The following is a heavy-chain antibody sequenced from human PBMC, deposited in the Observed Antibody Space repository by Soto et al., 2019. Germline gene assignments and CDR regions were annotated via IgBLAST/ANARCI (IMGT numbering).Heavy chain of an antibody. J-gene: IGHJ4*02. CDR1: GGSISSGGYS. CDR2: IYHSGST. Sequence: TLSLTCAVSGGSISSGGYSWSWIRQPPGKGLEWIGYIYHSGSTYYNPSLKSRVTISVDRSKNQFSLKLSSVTAADTAVYYRARGRGHDYGDYVLDYWGQGTLVTVSS. CDR3: ARGRGHDYGDYVLDY. D-gene: IGHD4-17*01. V-gene: IGHV4-30-2*01.